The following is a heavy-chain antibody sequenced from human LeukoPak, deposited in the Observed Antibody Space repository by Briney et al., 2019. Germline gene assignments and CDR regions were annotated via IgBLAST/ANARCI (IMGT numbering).Heavy chain of an antibody. D-gene: IGHD2-8*02. CDR1: GFTFTNYY. Sequence: GASVKVSCKASGFTFTNYYMHWVRQAPGQGLEWMGLINPSGSNTNYAQKFRGRVTMTRDTSATTVYMELSSLRSEDTAVYYCVREESGGYFDYGGQGTLVTVSS. CDR3: VREESGGYFDY. J-gene: IGHJ4*02. CDR2: INPSGSNT. V-gene: IGHV1-46*01.